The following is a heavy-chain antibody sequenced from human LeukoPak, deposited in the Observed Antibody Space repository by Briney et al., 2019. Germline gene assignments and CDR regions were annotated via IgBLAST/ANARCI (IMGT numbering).Heavy chain of an antibody. J-gene: IGHJ4*02. D-gene: IGHD6-19*01. CDR2: ISYDGSNK. V-gene: IGHV3-30*04. CDR1: GFTFSSYA. CDR3: ARILSSAWGELGY. Sequence: GGSLRLSCAASGFTFSSYAMHWVRQAPGKGLEWVAVISYDGSNKYYADSVKGRFTISRDNSKNTLYLQMNSLRAEDTAVYSCARILSSAWGELGYWGQGTLVTVSS.